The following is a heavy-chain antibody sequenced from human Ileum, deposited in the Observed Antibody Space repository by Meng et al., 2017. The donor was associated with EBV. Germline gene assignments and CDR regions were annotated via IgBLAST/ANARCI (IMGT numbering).Heavy chain of an antibody. D-gene: IGHD4-17*01. CDR3: ASGRDYAWHS. CDR2: IYHSGST. J-gene: IGHJ4*02. CDR1: GDSISSNTW. V-gene: IGHV4-4*02. Sequence: QGQLAGSGPGLVKPSGTLALTCAVAGDSISSNTWWSWVRQPPGKGLEWIGEIYHSGSTNYNPSFKSRVTMSVDKSKNQISLNLSSVTAADTAVYYCASGRDYAWHSWGRGTLVTVSS.